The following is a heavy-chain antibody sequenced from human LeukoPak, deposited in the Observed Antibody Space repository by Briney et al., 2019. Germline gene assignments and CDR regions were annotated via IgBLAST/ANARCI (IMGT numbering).Heavy chain of an antibody. J-gene: IGHJ4*02. V-gene: IGHV1-69*13. CDR1: GGTFISYA. CDR2: IIPIFGTA. D-gene: IGHD1-1*01. CDR3: ARWSLTTGRFDY. Sequence: SVKVSCKASGGTFISYAISWVRQAPGQGLEWMGGIIPIFGTANYAQKFQGRVTITADESTSTAYMELSSLRSEDTAVYYCARWSLTTGRFDYWGQGTLVTVSS.